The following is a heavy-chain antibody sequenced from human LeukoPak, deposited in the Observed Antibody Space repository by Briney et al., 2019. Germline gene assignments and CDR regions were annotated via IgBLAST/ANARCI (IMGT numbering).Heavy chain of an antibody. CDR1: GFTFKNNA. CDR2: INGGGDDT. Sequence: TGGSLRLSCAVSGFTFKNNAMTWVRQAPGKGLEWVSAINGGGDDTEYADSVKGRFTISRANSKNTLYLQMNSLRPEDTAVYYCARCTASCYANAFDVWGQGTLLTVSS. D-gene: IGHD2-2*01. J-gene: IGHJ3*01. CDR3: ARCTASCYANAFDV. V-gene: IGHV3-23*01.